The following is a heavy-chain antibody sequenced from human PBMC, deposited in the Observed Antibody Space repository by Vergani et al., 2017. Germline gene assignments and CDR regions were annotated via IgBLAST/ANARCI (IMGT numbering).Heavy chain of an antibody. CDR3: ARDQEYSSSLGTVYYYYGMDV. Sequence: QVQLQESGPGLVKPSETLSLTCTVSGGSISSYYWSWIRQPAGKGLEWIGRIYTSGSTNYNPSLKSRVTMSVDTSKNQFSLKLSSVTAADTAVYYCARDQEYSSSLGTVYYYYGMDVWGQGTTVTVSS. CDR2: IYTSGST. J-gene: IGHJ6*02. D-gene: IGHD6-6*01. V-gene: IGHV4-4*07. CDR1: GGSISSYY.